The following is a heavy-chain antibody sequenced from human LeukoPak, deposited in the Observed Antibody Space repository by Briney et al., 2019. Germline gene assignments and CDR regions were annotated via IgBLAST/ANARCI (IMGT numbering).Heavy chain of an antibody. Sequence: GGSLRLSCAASGFTFSSYAMSWVRQAPGKGPEWVSAISGNGSSTYYADSVKGRFTISRDSSKNALYLQMNSLRAEDTAVYYCAKVGMTTVTTGPKYFDYWGQGTLVTVSS. D-gene: IGHD4-17*01. CDR1: GFTFSSYA. V-gene: IGHV3-23*01. CDR3: AKVGMTTVTTGPKYFDY. J-gene: IGHJ4*02. CDR2: ISGNGSST.